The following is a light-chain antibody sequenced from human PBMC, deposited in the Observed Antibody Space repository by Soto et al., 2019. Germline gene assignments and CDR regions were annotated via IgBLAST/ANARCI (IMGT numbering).Light chain of an antibody. J-gene: IGLJ1*01. CDR1: SSDVGGYNY. V-gene: IGLV2-14*01. Sequence: QSALTQPASVSGSPGQTITISCTGTSSDVGGYNYVSWYQKQPGEAPKLIIYEVSNRPSGVSNRFSASKSGNTASLTISGLQGEDEADYYCSSYISSSSLGVFGTGIKVTVL. CDR2: EVS. CDR3: SSYISSSSLGV.